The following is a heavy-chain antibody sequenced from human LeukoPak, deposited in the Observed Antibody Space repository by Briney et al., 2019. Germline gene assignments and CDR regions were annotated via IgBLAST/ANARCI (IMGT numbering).Heavy chain of an antibody. D-gene: IGHD1-26*01. V-gene: IGHV1-58*01. CDR2: IVVGSGNT. CDR3: AAASSGSPRDY. Sequence: ASVKVSCKASGFTFTSFAVQWVRQARGQRLEWIGWIVVGSGNTNYAQKFQERVTITRDMSTSTAYMELSSLRSEDTAVYYCAAASSGSPRDYWGQGTLVTVSS. CDR1: GFTFTSFA. J-gene: IGHJ4*02.